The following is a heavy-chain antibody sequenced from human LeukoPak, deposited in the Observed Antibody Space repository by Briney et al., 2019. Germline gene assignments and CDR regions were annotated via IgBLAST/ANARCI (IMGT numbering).Heavy chain of an antibody. CDR1: GGSISSYY. J-gene: IGHJ3*02. V-gene: IGHV4-59*01. CDR2: INYSGGT. Sequence: SETLSLTCTVSGGSISSYYWSWIRQPPGKGLEWIGYINYSGGTSYNPSLKSRVTISVDTSKNQFSLKLSSVTAADTAIYYCARDGASSSSWYAFHIWGQGTMVTVSS. D-gene: IGHD6-13*01. CDR3: ARDGASSSSWYAFHI.